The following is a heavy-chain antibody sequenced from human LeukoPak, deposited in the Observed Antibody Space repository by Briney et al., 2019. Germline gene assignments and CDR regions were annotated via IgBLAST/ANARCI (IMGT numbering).Heavy chain of an antibody. V-gene: IGHV4-30-2*01. D-gene: IGHD3-10*01. CDR2: IYHSGST. CDR1: VGSFSIGGYS. J-gene: IGHJ4*02. CDR3: ARGSSHYTTGSYYNYFDY. Sequence: NPSETLSLTCAVSVGSFSIGGYSGSWIRQPPGRGLEWIGYIYHSGSTYYNPSLKSRVTISEDRSKNQFSLKLTSVTAADTAVHYCARGSSHYTTGSYYNYFDYWGQGTLVTVSS.